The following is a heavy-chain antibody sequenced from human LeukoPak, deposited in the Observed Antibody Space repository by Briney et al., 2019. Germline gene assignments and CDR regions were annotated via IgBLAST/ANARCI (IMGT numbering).Heavy chain of an antibody. CDR1: GLNFRFLA. J-gene: IGHJ5*02. V-gene: IGHV3-23*01. CDR2: IGGSAAST. D-gene: IGHD3-16*01. CDR3: VSERGPYVGIGNNWLDP. Sequence: GGSLRLSSAASGLNFRFLAMNWDRQAPGKGLEGVSGIGGSAASTFYADSVKGRFTISRDNSEHTLYLEMNSLTVEATAIYYCVSERGPYVGIGNNWLDPWGQGTLVTVSS.